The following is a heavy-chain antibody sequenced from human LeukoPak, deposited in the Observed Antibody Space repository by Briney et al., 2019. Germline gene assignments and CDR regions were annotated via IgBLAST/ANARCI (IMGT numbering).Heavy chain of an antibody. D-gene: IGHD6-13*01. J-gene: IGHJ4*02. CDR3: ARDLDSGAAAHRGGFDY. CDR1: GFTFSSYW. V-gene: IGHV3-7*01. CDR2: IKQDGSEK. Sequence: GGSLRLSCAASGFTFSSYWMSWVRQAPGKGLEWVANIKQDGSEKYYVDSAKGRFTISRDNAKNSLYLQMNSLRAEDTAVYYCARDLDSGAAAHRGGFDYWGQGTLVTVSS.